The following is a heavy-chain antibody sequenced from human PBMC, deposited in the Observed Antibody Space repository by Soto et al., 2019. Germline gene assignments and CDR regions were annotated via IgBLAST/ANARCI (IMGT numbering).Heavy chain of an antibody. J-gene: IGHJ5*02. CDR3: ASSPQGGFLTGSNWFDP. CDR2: IYYSGST. Sequence: PSETLSLTCTVSGGSISSYYWSWIRQPPGKGLEWIGYIYYSGSTNYNPSLKSRVTISVDTSKNQFSLKLSSVTAADTAVYYCASSPQGGFLTGSNWFDPWGQGTLVTVSS. D-gene: IGHD3-9*01. CDR1: GGSISSYY. V-gene: IGHV4-59*08.